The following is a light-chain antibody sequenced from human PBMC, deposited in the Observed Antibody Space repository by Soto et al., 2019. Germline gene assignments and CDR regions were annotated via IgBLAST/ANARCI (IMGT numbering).Light chain of an antibody. CDR2: VAS. CDR1: QGISNY. V-gene: IGKV1-9*01. J-gene: IGKJ1*01. CDR3: QQFNSFPRT. Sequence: DIQLTQSPSFLSASEGDRVTVTCRASQGISNYLAWYQQKPGKAPKLLINVASTLKSGVPSRFSGSGSVTEFTLTISILQTEDSATYYCQQFNSFPRTFGQGTKVEIK.